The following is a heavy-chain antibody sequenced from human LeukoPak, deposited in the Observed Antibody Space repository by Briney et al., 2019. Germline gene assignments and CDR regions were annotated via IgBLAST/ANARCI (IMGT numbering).Heavy chain of an antibody. V-gene: IGHV3-7*01. J-gene: IGHJ3*02. D-gene: IGHD3-9*01. CDR2: IKQDGSEK. CDR1: GFTFSSYW. Sequence: GGSLRLSCAASGFTFSSYWMSWVRQAPGKGLEWVANIKQDGSEKYYVDSVKGRFTISRDNAKNSLYLQMNSLRAEDTAVYYCARVLYDILTGYINAFDIWGQGTMVTVSS. CDR3: ARVLYDILTGYINAFDI.